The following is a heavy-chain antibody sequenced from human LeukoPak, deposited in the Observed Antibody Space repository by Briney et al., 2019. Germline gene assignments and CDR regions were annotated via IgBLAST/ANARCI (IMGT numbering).Heavy chain of an antibody. J-gene: IGHJ4*02. D-gene: IGHD3-10*01. CDR2: IYSSGST. V-gene: IGHV4-4*07. Sequence: SETLSLTCTVSGCSINTLYWIWIRQPAGKGLEWIVRIYSSGSTNYNTSLMTRLTMSVDTSKNQISLNLHSVTAADTAVYYCARDLIHGSGTYFNPLGYWGLGILVTVSS. CDR1: GCSINTLY. CDR3: ARDLIHGSGTYFNPLGY.